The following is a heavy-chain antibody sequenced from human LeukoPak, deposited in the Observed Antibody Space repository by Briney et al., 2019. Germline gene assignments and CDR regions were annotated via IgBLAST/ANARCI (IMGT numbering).Heavy chain of an antibody. J-gene: IGHJ5*02. CDR2: IYYSGST. CDR3: ARGFSSSWYFNWFDP. V-gene: IGHV4-59*08. D-gene: IGHD6-13*01. Sequence: PSETLSLTCTVSGGSISSYYWSWIRQPPGKGLEWIRYIYYSGSTNYNPSLKSRVTISVKTSKNQFSLKLSSVTAADTAVYYCARGFSSSWYFNWFDPWGQGTLVTVSS. CDR1: GGSISSYY.